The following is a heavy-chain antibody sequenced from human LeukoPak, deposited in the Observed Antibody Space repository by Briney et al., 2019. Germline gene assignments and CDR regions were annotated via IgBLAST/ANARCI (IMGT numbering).Heavy chain of an antibody. CDR2: INPNSGGT. J-gene: IGHJ4*02. V-gene: IGHV1-2*02. CDR3: AVGPMTTVTTGFDY. CDR1: GYTFTGYY. D-gene: IGHD4-17*01. Sequence: ASVKVSCKASGYTFTGYYMHWVRQAPGQGLEWMGWINPNSGGTNYAQKFQGRVTMTRDTSISTAYMELSRLRSDDTAVYYCAVGPMTTVTTGFDYWGQGTLVTVSP.